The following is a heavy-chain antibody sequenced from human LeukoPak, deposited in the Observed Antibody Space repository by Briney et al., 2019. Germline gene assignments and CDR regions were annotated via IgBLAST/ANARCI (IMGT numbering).Heavy chain of an antibody. J-gene: IGHJ4*02. V-gene: IGHV3-30-3*02. Sequence: GGSLRLSCAASGFTFSSYAMHWVRQAPGKGLEWVAVISYDGSNKYYADSVKGRFTISRDNSKNTLYLQMNSLRAEDTAVYYCAKSLRIAAHPNYWGQGTLVTVSS. D-gene: IGHD6-13*01. CDR2: ISYDGSNK. CDR3: AKSLRIAAHPNY. CDR1: GFTFSSYA.